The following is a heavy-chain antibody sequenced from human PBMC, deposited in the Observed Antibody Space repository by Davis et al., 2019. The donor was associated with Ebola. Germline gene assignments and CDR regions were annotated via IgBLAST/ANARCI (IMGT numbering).Heavy chain of an antibody. Sequence: PGGSLRLSCAASGFTFSSYEMNWVRQAPGKGLEWVSYISSSGSAIYYADSVKGRFTISRDNAKNSLYLQMNSLRAEDTAVYYCARDRIPPETTVVTHAYYYYGMDVWGQGTTVTVSS. CDR1: GFTFSSYE. J-gene: IGHJ6*02. D-gene: IGHD4-23*01. V-gene: IGHV3-48*03. CDR2: ISSSGSAI. CDR3: ARDRIPPETTVVTHAYYYYGMDV.